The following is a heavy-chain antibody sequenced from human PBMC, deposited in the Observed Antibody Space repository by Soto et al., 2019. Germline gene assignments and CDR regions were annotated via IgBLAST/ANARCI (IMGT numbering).Heavy chain of an antibody. CDR1: GDGVSSTDAT. CDR3: ASLSGNSWLDS. CDR2: THYRSRSQT. D-gene: IGHD5-12*01. V-gene: IGHV6-1*01. Sequence: QVQLQQSGPRLVKPSQTLSFTCAIYGDGVSSTDATWDWIRQSPSRGLEWLGRTHYRSRSQTDYGISVTSRISINTDTSNNRISQQLNCVTTDDTSVYYCASLSGNSWLDSWGQGTLFTVSS. J-gene: IGHJ5*01.